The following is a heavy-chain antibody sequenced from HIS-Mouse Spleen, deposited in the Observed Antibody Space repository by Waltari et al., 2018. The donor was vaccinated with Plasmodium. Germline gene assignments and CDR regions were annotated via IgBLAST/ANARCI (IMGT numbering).Heavy chain of an antibody. V-gene: IGHV4-39*01. CDR2: IYYRGST. D-gene: IGHD6-19*01. J-gene: IGHJ4*02. Sequence: QLQLQESGPGLVKPSETLSLTCTVSGGSLSSSSYYWGWIRQPPGKGLEWIGSIYYRGSTYYNPSLKSRVTISVDTSKNQFSLKLSSVTAADTAVYYWARLSIAVAGNFDYWGQGTLVTVSS. CDR1: GGSLSSSSYY. CDR3: ARLSIAVAGNFDY.